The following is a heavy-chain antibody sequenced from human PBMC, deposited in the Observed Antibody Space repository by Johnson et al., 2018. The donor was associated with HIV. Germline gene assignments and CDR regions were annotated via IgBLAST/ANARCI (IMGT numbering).Heavy chain of an antibody. J-gene: IGHJ3*01. CDR1: GFTFSSYG. CDR2: IRYDGSNK. CDR3: AKDPNSSSWLRDAFDV. V-gene: IGHV3-30*02. Sequence: HVQLVESGGGVVQPGGSLRLSCAASGFTFSSYGMHWVRQAPGKGLEWVAFIRYDGSNKYYADSVKGRFTISRDTSKSTVYLQLSSLRVEDTAVYYCAKDPNSSSWLRDAFDVWGHGTMVTVSS. D-gene: IGHD6-13*01.